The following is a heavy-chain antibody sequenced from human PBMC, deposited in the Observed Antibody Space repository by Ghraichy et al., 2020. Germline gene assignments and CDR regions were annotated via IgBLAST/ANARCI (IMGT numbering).Heavy chain of an antibody. CDR1: GGAISSYY. D-gene: IGHD3-3*01. V-gene: IGHV4-59*01. CDR3: VRDHYDFWSGYPYNWFDP. Sequence: SQTLSLTCTVSGGAISSYYWSCIRQPPGKGLEWIGYNYYSGSTNYNPSLKSRVTISVDTSKNQFSLKLSSVTAADTAVYYCVRDHYDFWSGYPYNWFDPWGQGTLVTVSS. J-gene: IGHJ5*02. CDR2: NYYSGST.